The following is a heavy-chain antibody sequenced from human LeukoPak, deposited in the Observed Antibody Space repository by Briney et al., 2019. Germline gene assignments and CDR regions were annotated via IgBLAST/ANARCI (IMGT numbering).Heavy chain of an antibody. CDR3: ARHEGYSSSQPFGY. V-gene: IGHV4-59*08. CDR2: IYYSGST. CDR1: GGSISSYY. D-gene: IGHD6-13*01. Sequence: SETLSLTCTVSGGSISSYYWSWIRQPPGKGLEWIGYIYYSGSTNYNPSLKSRVTISVDTSKNQFSLKLSSVTAADTAVYYCARHEGYSSSQPFGYWGQGTLVTVSS. J-gene: IGHJ4*02.